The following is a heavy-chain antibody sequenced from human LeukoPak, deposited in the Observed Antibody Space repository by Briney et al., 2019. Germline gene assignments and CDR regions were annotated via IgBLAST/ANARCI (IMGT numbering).Heavy chain of an antibody. CDR1: GYTFTSYY. CDR3: ARGGGNPARWFDP. D-gene: IGHD4-23*01. V-gene: IGHV1-2*02. Sequence: ASVKVSCKASGYTFTSYYMNWVRQAPGQGLEWMGIINPTGGSTSYAQKFQGRVTMTRDTSISTAYMELSRLRSDDTAVYYCARGGGNPARWFDPWGQGTLVTVSS. J-gene: IGHJ5*02. CDR2: INPTGGST.